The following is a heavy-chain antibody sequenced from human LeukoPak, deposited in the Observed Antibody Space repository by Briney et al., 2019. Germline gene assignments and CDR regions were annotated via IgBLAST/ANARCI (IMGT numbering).Heavy chain of an antibody. D-gene: IGHD5-18*01. CDR1: GGSISSYY. J-gene: IGHJ5*02. CDR3: AREVRLLRGYSYGYHKWFDP. V-gene: IGHV4-59*01. Sequence: PSETLSLTCTVSGGSISSYYWSWIRRPPGKGLEWIGYIYYSGSTNYNPSLKSRVTISVDTSKNQFSLKLSSVTAADTAVYYCAREVRLLRGYSYGYHKWFDPWGQGTLVTVSS. CDR2: IYYSGST.